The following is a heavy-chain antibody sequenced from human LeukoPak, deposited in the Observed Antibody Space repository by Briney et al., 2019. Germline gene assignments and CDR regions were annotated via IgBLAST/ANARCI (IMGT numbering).Heavy chain of an antibody. CDR2: ITPNNGGT. J-gene: IGHJ4*02. V-gene: IGHV1-2*02. CDR3: ARDVLGDGYAFFDY. CDR1: GYTFTGHY. D-gene: IGHD5-24*01. Sequence: ASVKVSCKASGYTFTGHYINWVRQAPGQGLEWMGWITPNNGGTNYAQKFQGRVTMTRDTSISTAYMELSGLRSDDTAVHYCARDVLGDGYAFFDYWGQGTLVTVSS.